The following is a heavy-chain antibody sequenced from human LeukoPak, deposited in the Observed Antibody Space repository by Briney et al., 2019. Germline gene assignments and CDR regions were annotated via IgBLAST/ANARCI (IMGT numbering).Heavy chain of an antibody. CDR2: INSDGSTT. D-gene: IGHD4/OR15-4a*01. CDR3: VVLGISNY. J-gene: IGHJ4*02. Sequence: AGGSLRLSCAASGVTFNKYWMHWVRQAPGKGLVWVSRINSDGSTTDYADSVKGRFTISRANAKNTLYLQMNGLRAEDTAVYYCVVLGISNYWGQGTLVTVSS. CDR1: GVTFNKYW. V-gene: IGHV3-74*01.